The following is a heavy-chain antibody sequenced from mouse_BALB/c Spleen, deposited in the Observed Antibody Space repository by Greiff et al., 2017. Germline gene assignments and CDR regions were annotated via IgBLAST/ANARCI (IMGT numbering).Heavy chain of an antibody. CDR3: ARYDYYAMDY. J-gene: IGHJ4*01. CDR1: GYSITSDYA. Sequence: EVKLQESGPGLVKPSQSLYLTCTVTGYSITSDYAWNWIRQFPGNKLEWMGYISYSGSTSYNPTLKSRISITRDTSKNQFFLQLNSVTTEDTATYYCARYDYYAMDYWGQGTSVTVSS. CDR2: ISYSGST. V-gene: IGHV3-2*02.